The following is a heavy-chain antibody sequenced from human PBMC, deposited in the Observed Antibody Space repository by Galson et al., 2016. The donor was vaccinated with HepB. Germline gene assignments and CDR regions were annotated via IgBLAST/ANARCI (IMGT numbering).Heavy chain of an antibody. CDR3: AKDMRSSGYYHGACDI. CDR2: LSWNSGSI. Sequence: SLRLSCAASGFTFDDYAMHWVRQAPGKGLEWVSGLSWNSGSIGHADSVKGRFNISRDNAKNSLNLQMNSLRAEDTALYYCAKDMRSSGYYHGACDIWGQGTMVTVSS. J-gene: IGHJ3*02. CDR1: GFTFDDYA. V-gene: IGHV3-9*01. D-gene: IGHD3-22*01.